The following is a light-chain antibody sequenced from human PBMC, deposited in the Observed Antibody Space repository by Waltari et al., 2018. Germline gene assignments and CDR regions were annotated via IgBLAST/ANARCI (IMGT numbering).Light chain of an antibody. CDR1: ESIGKY. CDR3: QQSYTAPYT. J-gene: IGKJ2*01. CDR2: AAS. V-gene: IGKV1-39*01. Sequence: DIQMTQSPSSLSASVGDRITITCRASESIGKYLNWYQQRPGKAPQILISAASNLQSVAPSRFSGSGPGTAFTLTISSLRPEDSATYYCQQSYTAPYTFGQGTHLEVK.